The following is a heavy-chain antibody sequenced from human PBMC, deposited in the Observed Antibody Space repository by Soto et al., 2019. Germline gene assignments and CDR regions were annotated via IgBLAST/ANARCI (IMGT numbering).Heavy chain of an antibody. Sequence: GGSLRLSCAASGFTFRDYSMNWVRQAPGKGLEWVSSISSRSTYIHNADSVKGRFTISRDNAKNSLYLQMDSLRAEDTAVYYCARVGDYYGSGSQSDYWGQGTLVTVSS. CDR1: GFTFRDYS. J-gene: IGHJ4*02. CDR3: ARVGDYYGSGSQSDY. D-gene: IGHD3-10*01. CDR2: ISSRSTYI. V-gene: IGHV3-21*01.